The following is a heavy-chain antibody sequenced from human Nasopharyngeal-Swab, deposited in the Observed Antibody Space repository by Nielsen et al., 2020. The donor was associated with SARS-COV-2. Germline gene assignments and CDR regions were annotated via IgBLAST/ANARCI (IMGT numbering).Heavy chain of an antibody. J-gene: IGHJ6*02. CDR3: AKGKSVTTSYYGMDV. CDR2: ISGSGSNT. Sequence: GESLKISCAASGFTFSSYPMNWVRQAPAKGLEWVSGISGSGSNTHYADSVKGRFTISRDNSKNTLYLQMSSLRAEDTAVYYCAKGKSVTTSYYGMDVWGQGTTVTVSS. CDR1: GFTFSSYP. V-gene: IGHV3-23*01. D-gene: IGHD4-17*01.